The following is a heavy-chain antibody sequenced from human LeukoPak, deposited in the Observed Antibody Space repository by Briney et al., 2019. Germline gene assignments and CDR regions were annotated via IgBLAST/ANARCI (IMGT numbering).Heavy chain of an antibody. CDR2: VYSGGST. Sequence: GSVRLSGAASGFTVRDNYMSWVGQAPGKGLEWVSVVYSGGSTSYPDPVRGRFTISRDNTKNTLYLQMTSLRADDTAVYYCATQDWDYRGQRDIVPGSS. V-gene: IGHV3-66*01. D-gene: IGHD3-9*01. CDR1: GFTVRDNY. CDR3: ATQDWDY. J-gene: IGHJ4*02.